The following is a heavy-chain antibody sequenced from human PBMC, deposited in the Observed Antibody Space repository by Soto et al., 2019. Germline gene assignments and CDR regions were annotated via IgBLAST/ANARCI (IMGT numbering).Heavy chain of an antibody. CDR3: ARPHNYDFWSGSKGGWFDP. CDR2: IKQDGSEK. CDR1: GFTFSSYW. V-gene: IGHV3-7*01. Sequence: GGSLRLSCAASGFTFSSYWMSWVRQAPGKGLEWVANIKQDGSEKYYVDSVKGRFTISRDNAKNSLYLQMNSLRAEDTAVYYCARPHNYDFWSGSKGGWFDPWGQGTLVTVSS. J-gene: IGHJ5*02. D-gene: IGHD3-3*01.